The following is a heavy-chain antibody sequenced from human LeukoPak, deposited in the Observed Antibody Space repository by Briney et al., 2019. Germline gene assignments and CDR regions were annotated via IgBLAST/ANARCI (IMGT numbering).Heavy chain of an antibody. CDR3: AYRTTTGNYVRWFDP. CDR2: IYWDGDK. Sequence: SGPTLVKPTQPLTLTCTFSGFSLSTSGVGVGWIRQPPGKALEWLALIYWDGDKRYSPSLKSRLTITKDTSKNQVVLTMTNMDPVDTATYYCAYRTTTGNYVRWFDPWGQGTLVTVSS. J-gene: IGHJ5*02. D-gene: IGHD4-11*01. V-gene: IGHV2-5*02. CDR1: GFSLSTSGVG.